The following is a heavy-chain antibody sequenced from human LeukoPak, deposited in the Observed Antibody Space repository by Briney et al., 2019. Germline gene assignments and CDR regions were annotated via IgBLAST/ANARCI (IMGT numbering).Heavy chain of an antibody. V-gene: IGHV1-46*01. J-gene: IGHJ4*02. D-gene: IGHD4-17*01. CDR3: ARDKLGAPDYGFYFDY. Sequence: ASVKVSCKASGYTFTSYYMHWVRQAPGQGLEWMGIINPSGGSTSYAQKFQGRVTMTRDMSTSTVYMELSSLRSEDTAVYYCARDKLGAPDYGFYFDYWGQGTLVTVSS. CDR2: INPSGGST. CDR1: GYTFTSYY.